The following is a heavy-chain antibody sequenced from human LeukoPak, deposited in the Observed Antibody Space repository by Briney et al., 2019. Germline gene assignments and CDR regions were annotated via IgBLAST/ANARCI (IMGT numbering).Heavy chain of an antibody. Sequence: KSSETLSLTCTVSGGSISSGGYYWSWIRQHPGKGLEWIGYIYYSGSTYYNPSLKSRVTISVDTSKNQFSLKLSSVTAADTAVYYCARGVVVVVAATRRWWFDPWGQGTLVTVSS. CDR2: IYYSGST. CDR3: ARGVVVVVAATRRWWFDP. V-gene: IGHV4-31*03. CDR1: GGSISSGGYY. D-gene: IGHD2-15*01. J-gene: IGHJ5*02.